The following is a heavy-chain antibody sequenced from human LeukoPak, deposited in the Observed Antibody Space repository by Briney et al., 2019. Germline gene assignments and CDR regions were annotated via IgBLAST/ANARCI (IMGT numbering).Heavy chain of an antibody. V-gene: IGHV1-69*05. CDR2: IIPIFGTA. D-gene: IGHD6-6*01. Sequence: GASVKVSCKGSGATFSSYAISWVRQAPGQGLEWMGGIIPIFGTANYAQKFQGRVTITTDESTSTAYMELSSLRSEDTAVYYCARAGTSIATTWFDPWGQGTLVTVSS. J-gene: IGHJ5*02. CDR3: ARAGTSIATTWFDP. CDR1: GATFSSYA.